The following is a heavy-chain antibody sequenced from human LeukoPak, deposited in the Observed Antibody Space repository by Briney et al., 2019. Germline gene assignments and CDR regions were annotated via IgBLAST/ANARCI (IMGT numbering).Heavy chain of an antibody. CDR1: GYSISSGYY. CDR3: ARGADWFDP. Sequence: SGTLSLTCTVSGYSISSGYYWGWIRQPPGKGLEWIGSICHSGSTYYNPSLKSRVTISVDTSKNQFSLKLSSVTAADTAVYYCARGADWFDPWGQGTLVTVSS. V-gene: IGHV4-38-2*02. J-gene: IGHJ5*02. CDR2: ICHSGST.